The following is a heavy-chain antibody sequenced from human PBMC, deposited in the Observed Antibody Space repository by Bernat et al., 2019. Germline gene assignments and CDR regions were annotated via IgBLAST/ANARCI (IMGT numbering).Heavy chain of an antibody. CDR2: LYYSGST. V-gene: IGHV4-39*01. CDR3: AGLIEYQLLMVGATYNWFDP. Sequence: QLQLQASGPGLVKPSETLSLTCTVSGGSISSSSYYWGWIRQPPGKGLEWIGSLYYSGSTHYNPSRKSRVTLSVDTSKNQFSLKLSSVTAADTAVYYCAGLIEYQLLMVGATYNWFDPWGQGTLVTVSS. J-gene: IGHJ5*02. D-gene: IGHD2-2*01. CDR1: GGSISSSSYY.